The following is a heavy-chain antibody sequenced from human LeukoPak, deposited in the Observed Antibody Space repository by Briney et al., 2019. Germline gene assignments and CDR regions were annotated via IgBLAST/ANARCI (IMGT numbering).Heavy chain of an antibody. CDR1: GFTFSSYW. Sequence: GGSLRLSCAASGFTFSSYWMHWVRQVPGKGLVWVSRIHSDGSSTSYADSVKGRFTISRDNAKNTLYLQMNSLRAEDTAVYYCARDQAGRSSGWDDAFDIWGQGTMVTVSS. D-gene: IGHD6-19*01. CDR3: ARDQAGRSSGWDDAFDI. V-gene: IGHV3-74*01. CDR2: IHSDGSST. J-gene: IGHJ3*02.